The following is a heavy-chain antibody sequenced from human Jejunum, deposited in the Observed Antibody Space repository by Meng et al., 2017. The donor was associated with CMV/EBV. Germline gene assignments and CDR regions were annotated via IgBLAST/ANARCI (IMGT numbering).Heavy chain of an antibody. CDR1: AFAVLYNY. Sequence: LSCAGSAFAVLYNYLAWVRQAPGKGLEWVSVIFSAGSAYYADSVKGRFTISRDTSANTLYLQMNNLRAEDTAVYYCARGDSGPNWFDPWGQGTLVTVSS. V-gene: IGHV3-53*01. CDR3: ARGDSGPNWFDP. D-gene: IGHD5-12*01. CDR2: IFSAGSA. J-gene: IGHJ5*02.